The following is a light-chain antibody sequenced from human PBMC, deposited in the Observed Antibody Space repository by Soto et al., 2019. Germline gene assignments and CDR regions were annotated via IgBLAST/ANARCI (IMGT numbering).Light chain of an antibody. V-gene: IGLV2-8*01. CDR2: EVN. CDR3: SSYTSSSTVV. Sequence: QSALTQPPSASGSPGQSVTISCTGTSSDVGAYNYVSWYRQHPGKAPKLLIFEVNSRPSGVPDRFSGSKSGNTASLTVSGLQAEDESHYYCSSYTSSSTVVFGGGTKLTVL. CDR1: SSDVGAYNY. J-gene: IGLJ2*01.